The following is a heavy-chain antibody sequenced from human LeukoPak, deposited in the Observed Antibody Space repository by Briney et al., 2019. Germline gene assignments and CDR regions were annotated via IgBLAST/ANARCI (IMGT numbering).Heavy chain of an antibody. J-gene: IGHJ4*02. CDR2: IRHSGDT. D-gene: IGHD2-21*02. Sequence: SETLSLTCTVSGYSISSGYYWGWIRQPPGMGLEWIGNIRHSGDTSYNPSLKSRVTISVDTSKNQFSLKLSSVTAADTAVYYCARETLTRFDYWGQGTLVTVSS. CDR1: GYSISSGYY. V-gene: IGHV4-38-2*02. CDR3: ARETLTRFDY.